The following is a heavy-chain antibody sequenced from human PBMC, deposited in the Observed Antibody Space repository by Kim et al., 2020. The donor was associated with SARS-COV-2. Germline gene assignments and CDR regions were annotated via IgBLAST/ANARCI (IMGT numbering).Heavy chain of an antibody. D-gene: IGHD6-13*01. J-gene: IGHJ4*02. CDR3: ASTSIYSSSWRYFDY. V-gene: IGHV4-59*01. Sequence: SETLSLTCTVSGGSISSYYWSWIRQPPGKGLEWIGYIYYSGSTNYNPSLKSRVTISVDTSKNQFSLKLSSVTAADTAVYYCASTSIYSSSWRYFDYWGQGTLVTVSS. CDR2: IYYSGST. CDR1: GGSISSYY.